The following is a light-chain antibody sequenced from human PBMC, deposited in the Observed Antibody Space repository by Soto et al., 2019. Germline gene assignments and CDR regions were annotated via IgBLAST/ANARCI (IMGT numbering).Light chain of an antibody. J-gene: IGKJ4*01. Sequence: DIRLTQSPSSLSASVGDRVTITCRASQNIKNSLNWYQQKPGKAPKLLIYAASSLQRGIPSRFTGVGFGTDFTLTINSLQPEDFATCYCQDSYTTGLTFGGGTKVKIK. CDR2: AAS. CDR1: QNIKNS. V-gene: IGKV1-39*01. CDR3: QDSYTTGLT.